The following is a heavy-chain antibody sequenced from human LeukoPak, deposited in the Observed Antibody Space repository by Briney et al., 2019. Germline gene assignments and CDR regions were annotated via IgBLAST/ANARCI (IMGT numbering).Heavy chain of an antibody. Sequence: GESLKISCKGSGYSFTSYWIGWVRQMPGKGLAGMGIIYPGDSDSKYSRSFQGQVTTSADKSINTAYLQWSGLKASDSAMYYCARRLGGADVFDIWGQGTMVTVSS. V-gene: IGHV5-51*01. D-gene: IGHD3-16*01. CDR2: IYPGDSDS. CDR1: GYSFTSYW. J-gene: IGHJ3*02. CDR3: ARRLGGADVFDI.